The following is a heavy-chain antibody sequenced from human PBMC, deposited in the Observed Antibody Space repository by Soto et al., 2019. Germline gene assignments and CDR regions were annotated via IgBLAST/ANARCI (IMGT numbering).Heavy chain of an antibody. CDR1: GFTFSSYW. D-gene: IGHD6-13*01. CDR2: ISNDGTSI. CDR3: AKDAIMVSSSFNYFDF. V-gene: IGHV3-74*01. Sequence: PGGSLRLSCAASGFTFSSYWMHWVRQAPGKGLVWVSRISNDGTSIDYADSVKGRFTISRDNAKSTLYLQMSGLRAEDTAVYYCAKDAIMVSSSFNYFDFWGQGALVTVSS. J-gene: IGHJ4*02.